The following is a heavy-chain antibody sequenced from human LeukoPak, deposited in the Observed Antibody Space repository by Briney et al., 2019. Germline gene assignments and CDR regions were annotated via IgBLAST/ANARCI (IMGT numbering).Heavy chain of an antibody. D-gene: IGHD5-12*01. CDR2: INAGNGNT. CDR3: ARTGYSGYDYVYYYYGMDV. J-gene: IGHJ6*02. V-gene: IGHV1-3*01. CDR1: GYTFTSYA. Sequence: ASVKVSCKASGYTFTSYAMHWVRQAPGQRLEWMGWINAGNGNTKYSQKFQGRVTITRDTSASTAYMELSSLRSEDTAVYYCARTGYSGYDYVYYYYGMDVWGQGTTVTVSS.